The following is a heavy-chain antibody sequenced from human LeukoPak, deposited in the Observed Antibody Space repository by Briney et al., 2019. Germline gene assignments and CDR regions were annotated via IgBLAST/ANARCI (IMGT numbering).Heavy chain of an antibody. J-gene: IGHJ4*02. D-gene: IGHD1-1*01. CDR3: ARRGWKLNERGYYFDY. CDR1: GYTFTSYD. CDR2: MNPNSGNT. Sequence: ASVTVSCKTSGYTFTSYDVHWVRQAAGQGLERLGWMNPNSGNTAYAQRFQGRPSMTRDTSIRTAYMELSSLRSDDTAVYYCARRGWKLNERGYYFDYWGQGTLLTVSS. V-gene: IGHV1-8*01.